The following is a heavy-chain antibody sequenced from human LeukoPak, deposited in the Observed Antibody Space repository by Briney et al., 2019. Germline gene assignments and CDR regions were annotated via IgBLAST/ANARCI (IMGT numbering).Heavy chain of an antibody. CDR2: ISYDGSNK. V-gene: IGHV3-30*04. J-gene: IGHJ4*02. D-gene: IGHD3-22*01. Sequence: GGSLRLSCAASGFTFSSYAMHWVRRAPGKGLEWVAVISYDGSNKYYADSVKGRFTISRDNSKNTLYLQMNSLRAEDTAVYYCARTYDSSGYGDYWGQGTLVTVSS. CDR3: ARTYDSSGYGDY. CDR1: GFTFSSYA.